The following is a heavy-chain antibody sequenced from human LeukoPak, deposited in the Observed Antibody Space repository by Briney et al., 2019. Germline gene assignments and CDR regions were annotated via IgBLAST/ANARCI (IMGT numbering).Heavy chain of an antibody. V-gene: IGHV4-30-4*01. CDR1: GGSISSGDYY. CDR3: ASVVPAAMDYYYGMDV. Sequence: SETLSLTCTVSGGSISSGDYYWSWIRQPPGKGLEWFGYIYYSGSTYYNPSLKSRVTISVDTSKNQFSLKLSSVTAADTAVYYCASVVPAAMDYYYGMDVWGQGTTVTVSS. CDR2: IYYSGST. J-gene: IGHJ6*02. D-gene: IGHD2-2*01.